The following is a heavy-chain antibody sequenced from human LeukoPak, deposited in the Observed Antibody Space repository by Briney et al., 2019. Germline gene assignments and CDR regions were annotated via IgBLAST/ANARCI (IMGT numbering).Heavy chain of an antibody. V-gene: IGHV1-2*02. CDR2: INPNSGGT. J-gene: IGHJ5*02. D-gene: IGHD3-10*01. CDR1: GYTFTAYY. CDR3: TRVKVAGGSGGFGP. Sequence: ASIKVSCKASGYTFTAYYMHWVRQAPGQGLEWMGWINPNSGGTDYAQKFQGRVTMTRDTSISTAYMEMSGLRSDDTAVYYCTRVKVAGGSGGFGPWGQGTLLTVSS.